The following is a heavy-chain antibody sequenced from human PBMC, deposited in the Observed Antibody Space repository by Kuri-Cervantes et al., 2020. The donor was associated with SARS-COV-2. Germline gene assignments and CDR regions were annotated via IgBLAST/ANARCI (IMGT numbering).Heavy chain of an antibody. V-gene: IGHV1-18*04. J-gene: IGHJ4*02. CDR3: ARGWSGYSLYYFDY. D-gene: IGHD3-3*01. CDR1: GYTFSSYG. CDR2: ISSYNGKT. Sequence: ASVKVSCKASGYTFSSYGISWVRQAPGQGLEWMGWISSYNGKTGYAPRFQDRITMTTDTSTSTAYMELRSLRSDDTAVYYCARGWSGYSLYYFDYWGQGTLVTVSS.